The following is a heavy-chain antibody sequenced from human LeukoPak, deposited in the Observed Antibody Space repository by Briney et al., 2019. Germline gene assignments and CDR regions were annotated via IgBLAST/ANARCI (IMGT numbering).Heavy chain of an antibody. CDR2: IYSGGST. D-gene: IGHD2/OR15-2a*01. Sequence: GGSLRLSCAASGFTVSSNYMSWVRQAPGKGLEWVSVIYSGGSTYYADSVKGRFTISRDNSKNTLYLQMSSLRAEDTAVYYCARMNIGPQGWFDPWGQGTLVTVSS. CDR3: ARMNIGPQGWFDP. CDR1: GFTVSSNY. V-gene: IGHV3-66*01. J-gene: IGHJ5*02.